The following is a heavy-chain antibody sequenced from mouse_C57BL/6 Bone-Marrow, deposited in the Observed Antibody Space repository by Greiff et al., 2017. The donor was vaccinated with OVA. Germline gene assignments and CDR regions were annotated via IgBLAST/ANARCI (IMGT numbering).Heavy chain of an antibody. J-gene: IGHJ3*01. D-gene: IGHD2-4*01. V-gene: IGHV1-18*01. CDR2: INPNNGGT. Sequence: VQLQQSGPELVKPGASVKIPCKASGYTFTDYNMDWVKQSHGKSLEWIGDINPNNGGTIYNQKFKGKATLTVDKSSSTAYMELRSLTSEDTAVYYCARVAYDYEGWFAYWGQGTLVTVSA. CDR3: ARVAYDYEGWFAY. CDR1: GYTFTDYN.